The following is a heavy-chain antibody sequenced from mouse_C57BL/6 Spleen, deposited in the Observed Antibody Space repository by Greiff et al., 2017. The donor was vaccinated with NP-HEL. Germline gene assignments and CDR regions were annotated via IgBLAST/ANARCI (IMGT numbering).Heavy chain of an antibody. CDR2: IDPANGNT. V-gene: IGHV14-3*01. D-gene: IGHD2-5*01. CDR1: GFNIKNTY. CDR3: ARSDYSNYGFFDY. Sequence: VQLKESVAELVRPGASVKLSCTASGFNIKNTYMHWVKQRPEQGLEWIGRIDPANGNTKYAPKFQGKATITADTSSNTAYLQLSSLTSEDTAIYYCARSDYSNYGFFDYWGQGTTLTVSS. J-gene: IGHJ2*01.